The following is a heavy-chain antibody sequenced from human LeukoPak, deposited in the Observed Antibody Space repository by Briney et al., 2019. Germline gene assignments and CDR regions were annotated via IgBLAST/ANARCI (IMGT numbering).Heavy chain of an antibody. CDR3: ARFLYSSSYAFDI. J-gene: IGHJ3*02. D-gene: IGHD6-13*01. Sequence: SETLSLTCTVSGDSISSYYWSWTRQPPGKGLEWIGYIYYSGSTNYNPSLKSRVTISVDASKNQFSLKLSSVTAADTAVYYCARFLYSSSYAFDIWGQGTMVTVSS. CDR1: GDSISSYY. CDR2: IYYSGST. V-gene: IGHV4-59*01.